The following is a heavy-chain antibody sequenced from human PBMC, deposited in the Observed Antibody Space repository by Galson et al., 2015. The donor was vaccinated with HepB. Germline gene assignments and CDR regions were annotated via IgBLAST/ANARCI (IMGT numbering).Heavy chain of an antibody. D-gene: IGHD4-17*01. CDR3: ARRSNYGDYFDS. Sequence: LSLTCTVSGGSISSSSYYWGWIRQPPGKGLQWIGHIYYDGTTNYSPSLKSRVVLSVDTSENQFSLSLASVTAADTAVYFCARRSNYGDYFDSWGPGTLVSASS. J-gene: IGHJ4*02. V-gene: IGHV4-39*07. CDR2: IYYDGTT. CDR1: GGSISSSSYY.